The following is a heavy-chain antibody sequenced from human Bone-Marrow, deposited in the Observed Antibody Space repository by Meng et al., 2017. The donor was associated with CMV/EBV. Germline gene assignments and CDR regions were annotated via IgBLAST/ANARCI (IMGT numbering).Heavy chain of an antibody. CDR2: IYIGDST. D-gene: IGHD2-21*01. Sequence: GESLKISCAASGFTVSSNYMSWVRQAPGKGLEWVSVIYIGDSTDYADYVKGRFTISRDNSKNTLYLQMNSLRAEDTAVYYCVRDVANWGQGTLVTVSS. V-gene: IGHV3-53*01. CDR1: GFTVSSNY. CDR3: VRDVAN. J-gene: IGHJ4*02.